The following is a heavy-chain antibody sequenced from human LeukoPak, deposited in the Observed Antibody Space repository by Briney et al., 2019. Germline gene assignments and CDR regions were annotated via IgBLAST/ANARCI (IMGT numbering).Heavy chain of an antibody. Sequence: PGGSLRLSCAASAFTFSSYWMSWVRQAPGKGLEWVANIKQGGSEKYYVDSVKGRFSISRDDAKSSVYLQMNSLRAEDTAVYYCVRDGIDYWGQGTLVTVSS. CDR3: VRDGIDY. CDR2: IKQGGSEK. CDR1: AFTFSSYW. J-gene: IGHJ4*02. D-gene: IGHD2-15*01. V-gene: IGHV3-7*04.